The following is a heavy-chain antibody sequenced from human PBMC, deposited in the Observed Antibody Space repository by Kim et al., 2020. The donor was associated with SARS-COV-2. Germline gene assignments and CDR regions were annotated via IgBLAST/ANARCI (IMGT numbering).Heavy chain of an antibody. CDR1: GGSFSGYY. J-gene: IGHJ4*02. V-gene: IGHV4-34*01. CDR3: ASHGNTWNDFRDY. CDR2: INHSGST. Sequence: SETLSLTCAVYGGSFSGYYWSWIRQPPGKGLEWIGEINHSGSTNYNPSLKSRVTISVDTSKNQFSLKLSSVTAADTAVYYCASHGNTWNDFRDYWGQGT. D-gene: IGHD1-20*01.